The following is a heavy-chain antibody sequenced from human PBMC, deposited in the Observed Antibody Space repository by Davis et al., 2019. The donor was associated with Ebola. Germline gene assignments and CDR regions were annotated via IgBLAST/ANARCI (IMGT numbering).Heavy chain of an antibody. D-gene: IGHD6-6*01. V-gene: IGHV4-39*07. CDR1: GGSISSSSYY. CDR2: IYYSGST. J-gene: IGHJ4*02. CDR3: ARGRIAARLSLFDY. Sequence: MPSETLSLTCTVSGGSISSSSYYWGWIRQPPGKGLEWIGRIYYSGSTNYNPSLKSRVTISVDTSKNQFSLKLSSVTAADTAVYYCARGRIAARLSLFDYWGQGTLVTVSS.